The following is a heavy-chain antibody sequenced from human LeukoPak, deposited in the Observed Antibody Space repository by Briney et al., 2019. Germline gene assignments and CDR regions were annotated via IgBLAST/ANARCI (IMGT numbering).Heavy chain of an antibody. CDR2: IYHSGST. J-gene: IGHJ3*02. Sequence: PSETLSLTCTVSGYSISSGYYWGWIRQPPGKGLEWIGSIYHSGSTYYNPSLKSRVTISVDTSKNQFSLKLSSVTAADTAVYYCAKEIRYFDWLLPTGAFDIWGQGTMVTVSS. CDR1: GYSISSGYY. D-gene: IGHD3-9*01. V-gene: IGHV4-38-2*02. CDR3: AKEIRYFDWLLPTGAFDI.